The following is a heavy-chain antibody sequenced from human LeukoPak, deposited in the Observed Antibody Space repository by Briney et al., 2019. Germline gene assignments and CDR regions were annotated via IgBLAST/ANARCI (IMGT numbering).Heavy chain of an antibody. D-gene: IGHD3-3*01. CDR1: GFTFDDYA. CDR2: ISWNSGSI. CDR3: ARSRITIFGVVMSYYYYGMDV. Sequence: TGGSLRLSCAASGFTFDDYAMRWVRQAPGKGLEWVSGISWNSGSIGYADSVKGRFTISRDNAKNSMYLQMNSLRAEDTALYYCARSRITIFGVVMSYYYYGMDVWGQGTTVTVSS. J-gene: IGHJ6*02. V-gene: IGHV3-9*01.